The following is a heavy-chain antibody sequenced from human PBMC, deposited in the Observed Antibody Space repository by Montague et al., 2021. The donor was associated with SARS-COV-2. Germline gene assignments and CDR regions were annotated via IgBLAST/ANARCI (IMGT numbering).Heavy chain of an antibody. CDR2: ISSSVATI. D-gene: IGHD2-8*01. CDR1: GFDFFNFD. J-gene: IGHJ4*02. Sequence: SLRLSCAASGFDFFNFDMAWVRQAPGRGLEWISDISSSVATILXXXSXXXRFXISRDNIQKSLYLQMNSLRAEDTAVYYCATNKYCTLHDCLHGRHYFDHWGQGTLVTVSS. CDR3: ATNKYCTLHDCLHGRHYFDH. V-gene: IGHV3-48*03.